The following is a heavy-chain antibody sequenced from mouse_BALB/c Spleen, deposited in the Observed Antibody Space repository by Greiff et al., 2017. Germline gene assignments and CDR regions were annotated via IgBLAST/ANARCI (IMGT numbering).Heavy chain of an antibody. D-gene: IGHD2-10*02. J-gene: IGHJ2*01. CDR2: INPSTGYT. Sequence: VKLQESGAELAKPGASVKMSCKASGYTFTSYWMHWVKQRPGQGLEWIGYINPSTGYTEYNQKFKDKATLTADKSSSTAYMQLSSLTSEDSAVYYCARGGYGRVFDYWGQGTTLTVSS. CDR1: GYTFTSYW. V-gene: IGHV1-7*01. CDR3: ARGGYGRVFDY.